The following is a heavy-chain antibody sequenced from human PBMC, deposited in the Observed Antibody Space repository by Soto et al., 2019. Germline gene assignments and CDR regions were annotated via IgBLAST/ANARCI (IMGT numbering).Heavy chain of an antibody. Sequence: EVQVVESGGGLVQPGGSLRLSCAASGFTFSSNSMNWVRQAPGKGLEWISYISSSSSTIYADSVKGRFTISRDNAKNSLYLQMNSLRDEDTAVYYCARVIWSGQLTSDLWGHGTLVNVSS. J-gene: IGHJ4*01. CDR1: GFTFSSNS. V-gene: IGHV3-48*02. D-gene: IGHD3-3*01. CDR2: ISSSSSTI. CDR3: ARVIWSGQLTSDL.